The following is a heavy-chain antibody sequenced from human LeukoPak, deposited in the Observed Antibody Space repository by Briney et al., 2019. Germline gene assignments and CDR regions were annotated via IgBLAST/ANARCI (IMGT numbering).Heavy chain of an antibody. V-gene: IGHV4-34*01. CDR3: ARFSIVVVPAAISFRRDLGFDY. D-gene: IGHD2-2*02. Sequence: PSETLSLTCAVYGRSFSGYYWSWIRQPPGKGLEWIGEINHSGSTNYNPSLKSRVTISVDTSKNQFSLKLSSVTAADTAVYYCARFSIVVVPAAISFRRDLGFDYWGQGTLVTVSS. J-gene: IGHJ4*02. CDR1: GRSFSGYY. CDR2: INHSGST.